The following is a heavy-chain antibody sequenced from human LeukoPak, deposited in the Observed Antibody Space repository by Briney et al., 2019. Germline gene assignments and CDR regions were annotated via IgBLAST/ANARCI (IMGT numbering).Heavy chain of an antibody. CDR3: AKDRSRDSADYYFDY. D-gene: IGHD2-15*01. CDR1: GFSFSTHG. J-gene: IGHJ4*02. V-gene: IGHV3-30*18. Sequence: GGSLRLSCAASGFSFSTHGMHWVRQAPGKGLEWVAVISNDGRNKYHAGSVKGRFTISRDNSKNTLYLQMNSLRAEDTAVYYCAKDRSRDSADYYFDYWGQGTLVTVSS. CDR2: ISNDGRNK.